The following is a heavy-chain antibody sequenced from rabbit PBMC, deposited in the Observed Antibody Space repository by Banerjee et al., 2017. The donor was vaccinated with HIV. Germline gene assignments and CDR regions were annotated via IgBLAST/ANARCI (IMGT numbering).Heavy chain of an antibody. CDR2: INTSSGNT. J-gene: IGHJ4*01. CDR3: ARGDAGYAGYIYPFNL. Sequence: SLEESGGDLVKPEGSLTLTCTASGFSFTNKYVMCWVRQAPGKGLEWIACINTSSGNTVYATWAKGRFTISKTSSTTVTLQMTSLTAADTATHFCARGDAGYAGYIYPFNLWGPGTLVTVS. CDR1: GFSFTNKYV. V-gene: IGHV1S40*01. D-gene: IGHD7-1*01.